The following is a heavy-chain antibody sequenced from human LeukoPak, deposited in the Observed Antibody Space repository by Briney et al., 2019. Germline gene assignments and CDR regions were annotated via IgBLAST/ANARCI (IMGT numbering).Heavy chain of an antibody. CDR2: IYYSGST. J-gene: IGHJ5*02. CDR3: ARDYYDSSGYYSGWFDP. Sequence: SETLSLTCTVSGGSISSYYWSWIRQPPGKGLEWIGYIYYSGSTNYNPSLESRVTISVDTSKNQFSLKPSSVTAADTAVYYCARDYYDSSGYYSGWFDPWGQGTLVTVSS. V-gene: IGHV4-59*01. D-gene: IGHD3-22*01. CDR1: GGSISSYY.